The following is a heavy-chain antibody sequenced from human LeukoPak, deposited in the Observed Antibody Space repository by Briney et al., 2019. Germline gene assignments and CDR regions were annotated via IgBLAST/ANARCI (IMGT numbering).Heavy chain of an antibody. CDR1: GFTFRSYW. J-gene: IGHJ4*02. Sequence: GGSLRLSCAASGFTFRSYWMSWVRQAPGKGLEWVALIQYDGSNKYYADSVKGRFTISRDNSKNTLYLQMNSLRAEDTAVYYCAKGTIRYCSSTGCYIDYWGQGTLVTVSS. V-gene: IGHV3-30*02. CDR2: IQYDGSNK. CDR3: AKGTIRYCSSTGCYIDY. D-gene: IGHD2-2*01.